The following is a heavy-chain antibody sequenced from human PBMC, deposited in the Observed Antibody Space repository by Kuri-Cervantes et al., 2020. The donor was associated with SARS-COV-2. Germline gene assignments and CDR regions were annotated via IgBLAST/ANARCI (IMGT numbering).Heavy chain of an antibody. CDR1: GGSISSHY. CDR2: IYYSGST. V-gene: IGHV4-59*08. D-gene: IGHD3-3*01. J-gene: IGHJ4*02. CDR3: ARLDQYDFWSCYYFDY. Sequence: SETLSLTCTVSGGSISSHYWSWIRQPPGKGLEWIGYIYYSGSTNYNPSLKSRVTISVDTSKNQFSLKLSSVTAADTAVYYCARLDQYDFWSCYYFDYWGQGTLVTVSS.